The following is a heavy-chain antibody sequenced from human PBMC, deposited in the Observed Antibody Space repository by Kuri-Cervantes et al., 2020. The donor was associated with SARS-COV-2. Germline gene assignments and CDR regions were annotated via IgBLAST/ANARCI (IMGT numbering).Heavy chain of an antibody. J-gene: IGHJ5*02. CDR1: GYSFTSYW. CDR2: IYPGDSDT. CDR3: ARHRSTVTIDH. V-gene: IGHV5-51*01. D-gene: IGHD4-23*01. Sequence: KVSCKGSGYSFTSYWIGWVRQVPGKGLEWMGIIYPGDSDTRYSPSFQGQVTISADKSISTAYLQWSSLKASDTAMYYCARHRSTVTIDHWGQGTLVTVSS.